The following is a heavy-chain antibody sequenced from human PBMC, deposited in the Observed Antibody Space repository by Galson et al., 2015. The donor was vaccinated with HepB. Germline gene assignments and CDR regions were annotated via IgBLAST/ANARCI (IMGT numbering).Heavy chain of an antibody. Sequence: SLRLSCAASGFTVSSNYMSWVRQAPGKGLEWVSVIYSGGSTYYADSVKGRFTISRDNSKNTLYLQMNSLRAEDTAVYYCARERSSWSFRLYWGQGTLVTVSS. V-gene: IGHV3-66*01. CDR2: IYSGGST. J-gene: IGHJ4*02. CDR1: GFTVSSNY. CDR3: ARERSSWSFRLY. D-gene: IGHD6-13*01.